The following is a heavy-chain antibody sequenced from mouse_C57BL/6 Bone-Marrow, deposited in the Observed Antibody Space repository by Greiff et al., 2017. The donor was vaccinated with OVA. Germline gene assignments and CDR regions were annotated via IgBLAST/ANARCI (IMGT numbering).Heavy chain of an antibody. D-gene: IGHD2-1*01. J-gene: IGHJ3*01. CDR3: AREDGNSFAY. CDR2: INPNNGGT. V-gene: IGHV1-18*01. CDR1: GYTFTDYN. Sequence: VHVKQSGPELVKPGASVKIPCKASGYTFTDYNMDWVKQSHGKSLEWIGDINPNNGGTIYNQKFKGKATLTVDKSSSTAYMELRSLTSEDTAVYYCAREDGNSFAYWGQGTLVTVSA.